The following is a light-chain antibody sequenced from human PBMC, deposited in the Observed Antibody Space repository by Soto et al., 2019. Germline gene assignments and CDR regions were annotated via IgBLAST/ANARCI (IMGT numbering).Light chain of an antibody. CDR3: QQYKTYSYT. CDR2: DAS. CDR1: QTIVSW. J-gene: IGKJ2*01. V-gene: IGKV1-5*01. Sequence: DIQMTQSPSTLSASVGDRVTITCRASQTIVSWLAWFQQKPGKAPKLLIHDASTLKTGVPSRFSGSGSGTQFTLTISSLQPDDFATYYCQQYKTYSYTFGQGTKLEIK.